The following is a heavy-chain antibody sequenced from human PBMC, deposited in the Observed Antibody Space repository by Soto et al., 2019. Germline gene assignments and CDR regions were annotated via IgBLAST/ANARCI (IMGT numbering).Heavy chain of an antibody. J-gene: IGHJ3*02. Sequence: EVQLLESGGGLVQPGGSLRLSCAASGFTFSSYAMSWVREAPGKGLEWVSAISGSGGSTYYADSVKGRFTISRDNSKNTLYLQMNSLRAEDTAVYYCAKDHDYGMGAFDIWGQGTMVTVSS. CDR2: ISGSGGST. CDR3: AKDHDYGMGAFDI. CDR1: GFTFSSYA. V-gene: IGHV3-23*01. D-gene: IGHD4-17*01.